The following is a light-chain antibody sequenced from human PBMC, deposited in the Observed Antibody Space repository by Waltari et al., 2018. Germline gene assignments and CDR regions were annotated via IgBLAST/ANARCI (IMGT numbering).Light chain of an antibody. Sequence: DIEMTQSPSSLSASVGDRVPITCRASQSLSRYLNWYQQKPGNAPKLLIYAASSLQSGVPSRFSGSGSGTDFTLTISSLQPDDFATYSCQQIYSTPPTFGQGTKLEIK. J-gene: IGKJ2*01. V-gene: IGKV1-39*01. CDR3: QQIYSTPPT. CDR1: QSLSRY. CDR2: AAS.